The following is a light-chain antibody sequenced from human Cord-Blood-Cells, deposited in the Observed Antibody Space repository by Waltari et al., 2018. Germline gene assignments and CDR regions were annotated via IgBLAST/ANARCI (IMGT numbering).Light chain of an antibody. CDR1: QDLSNY. CDR3: QQYDNLIT. V-gene: IGKV1-33*01. J-gene: IGKJ3*01. Sequence: DIQMTQSPSSLSLSVGDSVTITCQASQDLSNYLNWYQQKPGKAPKLLIYDASNLETGVPSRFSGSGSGTDFTFTISSLQPEDIATYYCQQYDNLITFGPGTKVDIK. CDR2: DAS.